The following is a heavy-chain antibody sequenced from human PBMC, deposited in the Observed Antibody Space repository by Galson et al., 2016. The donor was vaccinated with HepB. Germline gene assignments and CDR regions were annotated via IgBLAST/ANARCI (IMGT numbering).Heavy chain of an antibody. D-gene: IGHD1-26*01. J-gene: IGHJ6*02. V-gene: IGHV5-10-1*01. CDR2: IDPRDSYS. Sequence: QSGAEVKKPGESLRISCKASGYNFTTYWISWVRQMPGRGLEWMGRIDPRDSYSNYSPSLHGHVTISTDKSFSTAYLQWSSLKASDTATYFCARALGSWQESYYCFYGLDVWGQGTTVTVSS. CDR3: ARALGSWQESYYCFYGLDV. CDR1: GYNFTTYW.